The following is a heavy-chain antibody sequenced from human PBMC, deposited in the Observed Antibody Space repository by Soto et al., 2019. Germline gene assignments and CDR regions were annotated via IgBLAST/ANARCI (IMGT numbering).Heavy chain of an antibody. D-gene: IGHD4-17*01. CDR3: GRAGGDFPRAVDY. CDR2: ISAYNGNT. Sequence: QVHLVQSGAEVKQPGASVKVSCKASGYTFTNYGISWVRQAPGQGLEWMGWISAYNGNTNYVQKLQGRVSITTDTSTSTTYMELRTLRSDDTAVYYCGRAGGDFPRAVDYWGQGTLVTVSS. J-gene: IGHJ4*02. CDR1: GYTFTNYG. V-gene: IGHV1-18*01.